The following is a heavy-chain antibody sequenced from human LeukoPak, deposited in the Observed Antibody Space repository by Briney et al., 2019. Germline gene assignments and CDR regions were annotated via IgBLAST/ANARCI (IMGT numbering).Heavy chain of an antibody. J-gene: IGHJ5*02. Sequence: SETLSLTCTVSGDSTSSDRYYGGWVRQPPGKGLEWIGYIYYSGSTYYDPSLKSRVTISVDTSKNQFSLKLSSVTAADTAVYYCAREYGDDNWFDPWGQGTLVTVSS. V-gene: IGHV4-30-4*08. CDR2: IYYSGST. D-gene: IGHD2-21*02. CDR3: AREYGDDNWFDP. CDR1: GDSTSSDRYY.